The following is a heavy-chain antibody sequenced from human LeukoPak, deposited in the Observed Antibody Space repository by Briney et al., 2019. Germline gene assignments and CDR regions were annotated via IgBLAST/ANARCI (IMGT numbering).Heavy chain of an antibody. CDR3: ARGVDYYDSSGTIDY. V-gene: IGHV3-33*01. CDR1: GFTFSSYA. J-gene: IGHJ4*02. D-gene: IGHD3-22*01. CDR2: VWYDGSKT. Sequence: GRSLRLSCAASGFTFSSYAMHWVRQAPGKGLEWVAVVWYDGSKTYSADSVKGRITISRDDSKNTLYLQMNSLRAEDTAVYYCARGVDYYDSSGTIDYWGQGTLVTVSS.